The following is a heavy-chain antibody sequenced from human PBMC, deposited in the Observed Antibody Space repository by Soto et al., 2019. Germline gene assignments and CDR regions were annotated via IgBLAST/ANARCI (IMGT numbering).Heavy chain of an antibody. CDR2: ISYDGSNK. V-gene: IGHV3-30-3*01. CDR3: ASEDGYYVRSPVFDP. CDR1: GFTFSSYA. J-gene: IGHJ5*02. D-gene: IGHD3-22*01. Sequence: QVQLVESGGGVVQPGRSLRLSCAASGFTFSSYAMHWVRQAPGKGLEWVAVISYDGSNKYYADSVKGRFTISRDNSKNTLYRQMNSLRAEETAVYYCASEDGYYVRSPVFDPWGQGTLVTVSS.